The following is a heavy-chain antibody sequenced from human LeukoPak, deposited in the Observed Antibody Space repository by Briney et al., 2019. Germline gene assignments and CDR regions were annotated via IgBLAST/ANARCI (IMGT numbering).Heavy chain of an antibody. CDR2: ISSSSSYI. J-gene: IGHJ5*02. D-gene: IGHD2-2*01. CDR1: GFTFSSYS. V-gene: IGHV3-21*01. CDR3: ARGVVVVPAAIWWFDP. Sequence: PGGSLRLYCAASGFTFSSYSMNWVRQAPGKGLEWVSSISSSSSYIYYADSVKGRFTISRDNAKNSLYLQMNSLRAEDTAVYYCARGVVVVPAAIWWFDPWGQGTLVTVSS.